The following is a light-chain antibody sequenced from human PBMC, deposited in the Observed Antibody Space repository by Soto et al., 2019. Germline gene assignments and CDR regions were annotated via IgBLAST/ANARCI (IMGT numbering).Light chain of an antibody. J-gene: IGLJ1*01. V-gene: IGLV1-40*01. Sequence: QSVLTQPPSVSGAPGQRVTISCTGSSSNTGADYDVHWYQHLPGSAPKLLIYDNNIRPSGVPDRFSGSKSGTSASLAITGLQAEDEGDYHCSSYSGSTAFYVFGTGTKLTVL. CDR1: SSNTGADYD. CDR3: SSYSGSTAFYV. CDR2: DNN.